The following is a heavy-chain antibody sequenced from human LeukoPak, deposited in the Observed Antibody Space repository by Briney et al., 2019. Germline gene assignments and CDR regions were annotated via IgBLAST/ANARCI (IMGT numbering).Heavy chain of an antibody. V-gene: IGHV4-30-2*01. Sequence: SETLSLTCTVSGGSISSGGYYWSWIRQPPGKGLEWIGYIYHSGSTYYNPSLKSRVTISVDRSKNQFSLKLSSVTAADTAVYYCARGVVRGVFDYWGQGTLVTVSS. D-gene: IGHD3-10*01. J-gene: IGHJ4*02. CDR3: ARGVVRGVFDY. CDR2: IYHSGST. CDR1: GGSISSGGYY.